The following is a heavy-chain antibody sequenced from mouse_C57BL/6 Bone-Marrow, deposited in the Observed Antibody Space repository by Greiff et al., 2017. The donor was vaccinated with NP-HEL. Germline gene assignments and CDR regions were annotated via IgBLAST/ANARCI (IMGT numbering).Heavy chain of an antibody. J-gene: IGHJ2*01. CDR3: ARRGYGSSYPRSLYYFDY. CDR1: GYTFTSYL. Sequence: VQLQQPGTELVKPGASVKLSCKASGYTFTSYLLHWVTQRPGPGLALIGNINPSNGGTTYNEKFTIMATLPVDKSSSTAYMQLSSLTSEDSAVYDCARRGYGSSYPRSLYYFDYWGQGTTLTLSS. V-gene: IGHV1-53*01. D-gene: IGHD1-1*01. CDR2: INPSNGGT.